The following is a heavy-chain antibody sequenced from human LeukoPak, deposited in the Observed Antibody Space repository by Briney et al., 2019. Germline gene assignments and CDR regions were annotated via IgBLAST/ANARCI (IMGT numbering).Heavy chain of an antibody. CDR1: GFSLSTSGMC. Sequence: SGPTLVNPTQTLTLTCTFSGFSLSTSGMCVSWIRQPPGKALEWLARIDWDDDKYYSTSLKTRLTISKDTSKNQVVLTMTNMDPVDTATYYCARYIAAAGPGAGASFDYWGQGTLVTVSS. CDR2: IDWDDDK. V-gene: IGHV2-70*11. CDR3: ARYIAAAGPGAGASFDY. D-gene: IGHD6-13*01. J-gene: IGHJ4*02.